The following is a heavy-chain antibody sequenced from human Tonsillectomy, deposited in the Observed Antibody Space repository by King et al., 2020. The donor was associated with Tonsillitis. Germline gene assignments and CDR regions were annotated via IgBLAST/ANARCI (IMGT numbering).Heavy chain of an antibody. V-gene: IGHV3-23*04. D-gene: IGHD3-22*01. CDR2: ISGPSGTT. CDR3: AKEIYDSSGYYFDY. CDR1: GFTFSSYA. J-gene: IGHJ4*02. Sequence: VQLVESGGGLVQPGGSLRLSCAASGFTFSSYAMNWVRQAPGKGLEWVSSISGPSGTTYYADSVKGRFTISRDNSKNALYLQMNSLRAEDTAVYYCAKEIYDSSGYYFDYWDQGTLVTVSS.